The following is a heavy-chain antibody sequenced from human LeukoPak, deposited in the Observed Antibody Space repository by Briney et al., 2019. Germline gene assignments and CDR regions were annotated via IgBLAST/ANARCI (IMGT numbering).Heavy chain of an antibody. CDR2: IFYSGST. V-gene: IGHV4-39*07. D-gene: IGHD3-10*01. Sequence: SETLSLTCTVSSGSISTSNYYWGWVRQPPGKGLEWIVNIFYSGSTYYSPSLKSRVTISLDTSRNQFSLKLNSVTAADTAVYYCAKSNGSGLVDIWGQGTMVTVSS. J-gene: IGHJ3*02. CDR1: SGSISTSNYY. CDR3: AKSNGSGLVDI.